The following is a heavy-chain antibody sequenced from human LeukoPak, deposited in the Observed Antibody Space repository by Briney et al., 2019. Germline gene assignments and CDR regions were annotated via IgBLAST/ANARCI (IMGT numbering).Heavy chain of an antibody. CDR3: ARDIFYSNGYYGMDV. J-gene: IGHJ6*02. V-gene: IGHV3-21*01. Sequence: GGSLRLSCAASGFTVSSNYMTWVRQAPGKGLEWVSSISSSSDYIYYGRFTISRDNAKNSLYLQMNSLRAKDTAVYYCARDIFYSNGYYGMDVWGQGTTVTVSS. CDR1: GFTVSSNY. D-gene: IGHD4-11*01. CDR2: ISSSSDYI.